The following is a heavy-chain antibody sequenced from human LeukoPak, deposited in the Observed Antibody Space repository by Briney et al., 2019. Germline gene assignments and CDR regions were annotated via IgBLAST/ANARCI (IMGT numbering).Heavy chain of an antibody. Sequence: SETLSLTCTVSGGSMSSYYWSWIRQPPGKGLEWIGYISYSGSTNYNPSLKSRVTISVDTSKNQFSLKLSSVTAADTAVYYCARYRIAAAATSRYWFDPWGQGTLVTVSS. CDR1: GGSMSSYY. CDR2: ISYSGST. V-gene: IGHV4-59*01. D-gene: IGHD6-13*01. J-gene: IGHJ5*02. CDR3: ARYRIAAAATSRYWFDP.